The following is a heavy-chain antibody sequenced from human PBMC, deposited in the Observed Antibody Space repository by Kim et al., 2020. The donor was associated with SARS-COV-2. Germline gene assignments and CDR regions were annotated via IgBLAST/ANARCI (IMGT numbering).Heavy chain of an antibody. CDR2: INTVTGDT. J-gene: IGHJ6*03. D-gene: IGHD2-21*02. CDR1: GFTFTTYA. CDR3: VGGRWGPGNYHYHMDV. Sequence: ASVKVSCKTSGFTFTTYAIHWVRQAPGQSLEWMGWINTVTGDTKYSQQFQGRVTMTRDTSASTVYMELASLRSDDTALFYCVGGRWGPGNYHYHMDVWGQGTAVTVSS. V-gene: IGHV1-3*04.